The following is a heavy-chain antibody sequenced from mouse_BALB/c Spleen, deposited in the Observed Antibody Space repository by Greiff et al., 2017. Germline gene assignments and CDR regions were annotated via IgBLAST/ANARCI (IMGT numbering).Heavy chain of an antibody. CDR2: ISDGGSYT. CDR3: ARGGRLSYYYAMDY. CDR1: GFTFSSYT. Sequence: EVKLMESGGGLVKPGGSLKLSCAASGFTFSSYTMYWVRQTPEKRLEWVATISDGGSYTYYPDSVKGRFTISRDNAKNNLYLQMSSLKSEDTAMYYCARGGRLSYYYAMDYWGQGTSVTVSS. J-gene: IGHJ4*01. V-gene: IGHV5-4*02. D-gene: IGHD1-1*01.